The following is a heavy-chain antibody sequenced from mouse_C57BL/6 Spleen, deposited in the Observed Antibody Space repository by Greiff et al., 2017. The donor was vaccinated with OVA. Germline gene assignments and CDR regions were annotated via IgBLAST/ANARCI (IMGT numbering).Heavy chain of an antibody. CDR3: ARDYYGSRAMDY. CDR2: ISSGSSTI. D-gene: IGHD1-1*01. V-gene: IGHV5-17*01. Sequence: EVMLVESGGGLVKPGGSLKLSCAASGFTFSDYGMHWVRQAPEKGLEWVAYISSGSSTIYYADTVKGRFTISRDNAKNPLFLQMTSLRSEDTAMYYCARDYYGSRAMDYWGQGTSVTVSS. CDR1: GFTFSDYG. J-gene: IGHJ4*01.